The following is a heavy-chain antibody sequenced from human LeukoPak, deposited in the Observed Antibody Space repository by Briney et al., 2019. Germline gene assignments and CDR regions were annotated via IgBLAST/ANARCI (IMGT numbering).Heavy chain of an antibody. CDR3: ARVPEGYFDWLLYFDY. CDR2: IIPIFGTA. D-gene: IGHD3-9*01. J-gene: IGHJ4*02. CDR1: GGTFSSYA. Sequence: SVKVSCKASGGTFSSYAISWVRQAPGQGLEWMGGIIPIFGTANYAQKFQGRVTITADESTSTAYMELSNLRSEDTAVYYCARVPEGYFDWLLYFDYWGQGTLVTVSS. V-gene: IGHV1-69*13.